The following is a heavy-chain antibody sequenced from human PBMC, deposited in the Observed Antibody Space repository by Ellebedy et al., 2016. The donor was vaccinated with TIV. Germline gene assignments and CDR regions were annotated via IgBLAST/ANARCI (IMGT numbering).Heavy chain of an antibody. D-gene: IGHD4-23*01. CDR3: AKSTTMITPPES. CDR2: VSWDGTST. Sequence: GESLKISXAASGFVFIDNTMHWVRQTPGKGLEWVSLVSWDGTSTYYADSVKGRFTISRDNTKNSLYLQMDSLTTEDTALYFCAKSTTMITPPESWGQGTLVTVSS. V-gene: IGHV3-43*01. CDR1: GFVFIDNT. J-gene: IGHJ5*02.